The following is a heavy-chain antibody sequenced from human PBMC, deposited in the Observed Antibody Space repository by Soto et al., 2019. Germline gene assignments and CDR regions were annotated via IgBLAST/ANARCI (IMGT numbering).Heavy chain of an antibody. J-gene: IGHJ4*02. CDR1: GYTFTSYA. CDR3: ARDLAAAGPGFDY. V-gene: IGHV1-3*01. Sequence: ASVNVSFKASGYTFTSYALHWVRPAPGQRLEWMGWINAGNGNTKYSQKFQGRVTITRDTSESTAYMELSSLRSEDTAVYYCARDLAAAGPGFDYGGQGTLVTVSS. CDR2: INAGNGNT. D-gene: IGHD6-13*01.